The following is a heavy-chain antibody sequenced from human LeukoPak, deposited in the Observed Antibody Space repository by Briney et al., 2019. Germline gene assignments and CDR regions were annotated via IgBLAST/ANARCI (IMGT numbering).Heavy chain of an antibody. Sequence: SETLSLTCTVSGYSISSSSSYWGWIRQPPGEGLVWVGSIYYSGSIYYNPSLKSRVTISVDTSKNQFSLKLRPVTAADTAVYYCARGVVIAPQTFDYWGQGTLVTVSS. D-gene: IGHD2-21*01. J-gene: IGHJ4*02. CDR3: ARGVVIAPQTFDY. CDR2: IYYSGSI. CDR1: GYSISSSSSY. V-gene: IGHV4-39*07.